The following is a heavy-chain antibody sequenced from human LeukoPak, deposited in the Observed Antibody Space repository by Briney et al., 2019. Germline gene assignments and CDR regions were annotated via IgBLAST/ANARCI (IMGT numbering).Heavy chain of an antibody. D-gene: IGHD3-10*01. V-gene: IGHV3-30*18. Sequence: QPGRSLRLTCAASGFTFSSYGMHWVRQAPGKGLEWVAVICHDGSNKYYAESVKGRFTISIDNSKNTLYLQMNSLRAEDTAVYYCAKEGRRFGEWEAFDIWGQGTMVTVSS. CDR3: AKEGRRFGEWEAFDI. J-gene: IGHJ3*02. CDR1: GFTFSSYG. CDR2: ICHDGSNK.